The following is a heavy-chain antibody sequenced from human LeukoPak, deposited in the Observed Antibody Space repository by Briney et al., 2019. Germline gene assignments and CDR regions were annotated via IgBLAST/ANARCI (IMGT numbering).Heavy chain of an antibody. J-gene: IGHJ4*02. CDR3: AKDSRKIAHAAAGTKDY. Sequence: PGGSLRLSCEASGFTFSSYAMSWVRQAPGKGLEWVSAISGSGGSTYYADSVKGRFTISRDNSKNTLYLQMNSLRAEDTAVYYCAKDSRKIAHAAAGTKDYWGQGTLVTVSS. CDR1: GFTFSSYA. D-gene: IGHD6-13*01. V-gene: IGHV3-23*01. CDR2: ISGSGGST.